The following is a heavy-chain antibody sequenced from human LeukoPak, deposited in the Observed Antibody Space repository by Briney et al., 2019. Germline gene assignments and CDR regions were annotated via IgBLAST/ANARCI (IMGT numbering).Heavy chain of an antibody. CDR2: IYYSGST. D-gene: IGHD5-24*01. J-gene: IGHJ4*02. V-gene: IGHV4-39*07. CDR3: ARGVEMATIFAY. Sequence: SQTLSLTCTVSGGSISSSSYYWGWIRQPPGKGLEWIGSIYYSGSTYYNPSLKSRVTIPVDTSKNQFSLKLSSVTAADTAVYYCARGVEMATIFAYWGQGTLVTVS. CDR1: GGSISSSSYY.